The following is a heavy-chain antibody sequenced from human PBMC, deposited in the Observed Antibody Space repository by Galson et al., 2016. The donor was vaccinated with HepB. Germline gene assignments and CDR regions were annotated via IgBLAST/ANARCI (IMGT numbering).Heavy chain of an antibody. J-gene: IGHJ4*02. V-gene: IGHV3-21*01. CDR1: GFTFSSYS. D-gene: IGHD3-3*01. CDR2: ISSSSSYR. Sequence: SLRLSCAASGFTFSSYSMNWVRQAPGKGLEWVSSISSSSSYRYYADSAKGRFTISRDNAKNSLYLQMNSLRVEDTAVYYCARVYGYDFWPFDYWGQGTLVTVSS. CDR3: ARVYGYDFWPFDY.